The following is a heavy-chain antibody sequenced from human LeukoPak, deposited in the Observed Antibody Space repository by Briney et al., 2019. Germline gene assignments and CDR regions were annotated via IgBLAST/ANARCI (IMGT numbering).Heavy chain of an antibody. CDR2: MNPNSGNT. V-gene: IGHV1-8*03. J-gene: IGHJ3*02. D-gene: IGHD3-22*01. Sequence: ASVKVSCKASGYTFTSYDINWVRQSTGQGLEWMGWMNPNSGNTGYAQKFQGRVTITRNTSISTAYMELSSLRSEDTAVYYCARTYYYDSSGYYATPGAFDIWGQGTMVTVSS. CDR3: ARTYYYDSSGYYATPGAFDI. CDR1: GYTFTSYD.